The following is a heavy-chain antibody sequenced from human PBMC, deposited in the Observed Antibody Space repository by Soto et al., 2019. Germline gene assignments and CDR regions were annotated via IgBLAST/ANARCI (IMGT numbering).Heavy chain of an antibody. J-gene: IGHJ3*02. CDR2: IKQDGSEK. Sequence: GGSLRLSCAASGFTFSSYWMSWVRQAPGKGLEWVANIKQDGSEKYYVDSVKGRLTISRDNAKNSLYLQMNSRRAEDTAVYYCARDSYHCSGGSCYPDHDAFDIWGQGTMVTVSS. V-gene: IGHV3-7*01. CDR3: ARDSYHCSGGSCYPDHDAFDI. CDR1: GFTFSSYW. D-gene: IGHD2-15*01.